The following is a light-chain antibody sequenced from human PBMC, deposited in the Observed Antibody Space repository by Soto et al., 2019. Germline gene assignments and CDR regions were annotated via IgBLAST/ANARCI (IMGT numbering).Light chain of an antibody. CDR2: GAS. Sequence: EIVMTQSPATLSVSPGERATLSCRASQSVSSNFAWYQQKPGQAPRILIYGASTRATGIPARFSGSGSGTEFTITISSLQSEEFAVYYCQQYNNWPQTFGQGTKVEIK. J-gene: IGKJ1*01. CDR1: QSVSSN. CDR3: QQYNNWPQT. V-gene: IGKV3-15*01.